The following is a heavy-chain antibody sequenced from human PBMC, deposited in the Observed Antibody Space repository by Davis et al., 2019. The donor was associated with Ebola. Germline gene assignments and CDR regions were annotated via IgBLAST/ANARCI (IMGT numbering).Heavy chain of an antibody. Sequence: FQGRVTITADKSTSTAYMELSSLRSEDTAVYYCAREWLFSSNFDYWGQGTLVTVSS. CDR3: AREWLFSSNFDY. V-gene: IGHV1-69*04. D-gene: IGHD3-22*01. J-gene: IGHJ4*02.